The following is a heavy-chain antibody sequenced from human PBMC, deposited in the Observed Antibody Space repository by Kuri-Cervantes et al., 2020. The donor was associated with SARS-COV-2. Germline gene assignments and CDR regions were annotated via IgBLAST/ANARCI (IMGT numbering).Heavy chain of an antibody. CDR3: TTEVSNAAAPAWELLPFDY. Sequence: GESLKISCAASGFTFSSYGMHWVRQAPGKGLEWVGRIKSKTDGGTTDYAAPVKGRFTISRDDSKNTLYLQMNSLKTEDTAVYYCTTEVSNAAAPAWELLPFDYWGQGTLVTVSS. CDR2: IKSKTDGGTT. D-gene: IGHD1-26*01. J-gene: IGHJ4*02. V-gene: IGHV3-15*01. CDR1: GFTFSSYG.